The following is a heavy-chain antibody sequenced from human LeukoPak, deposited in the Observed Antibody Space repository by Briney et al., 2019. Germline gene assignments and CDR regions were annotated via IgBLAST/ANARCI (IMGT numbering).Heavy chain of an antibody. CDR2: IYPGDSDT. V-gene: IGHV5-51*01. Sequence: GESLKISCKGSGYSFTSYWIGWVRQLPGKGLEWVGIIYPGDSDTRYSPSFQGQVTISADKSISTAYLQWSSLKASDTAMYYCARRVVVTASQAHFDYWGQGTLVTVSS. CDR1: GYSFTSYW. J-gene: IGHJ4*02. CDR3: ARRVVVTASQAHFDY. D-gene: IGHD2-21*02.